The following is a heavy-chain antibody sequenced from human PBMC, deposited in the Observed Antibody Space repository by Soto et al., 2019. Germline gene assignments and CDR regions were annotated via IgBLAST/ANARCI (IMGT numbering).Heavy chain of an antibody. D-gene: IGHD2-2*01. CDR2: IKQDGSEK. Sequence: GGSLRLSCAASGFTFSSYWMSWVRQAPGTGLEWGANIKQDGSEKYYVDSVKGRFYISRDNAKNSLYLQMNSLRAEDTAVYYCASHRTSEYHLTLLPYYYYYYDMDVWGQGTTVTVSS. V-gene: IGHV3-7*01. CDR3: ASHRTSEYHLTLLPYYYYYYDMDV. J-gene: IGHJ6*02. CDR1: GFTFSSYW.